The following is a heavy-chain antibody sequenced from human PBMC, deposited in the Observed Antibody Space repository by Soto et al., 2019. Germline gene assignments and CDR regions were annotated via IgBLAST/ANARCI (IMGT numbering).Heavy chain of an antibody. D-gene: IGHD3-10*01. CDR1: VGSISSYY. CDR3: ARDRKADYYGSGSYYSNWFDP. Sequence: PSETLSLTCTVSVGSISSYYWSWIRQPPGKGLEWIGYIYYSGSTNYNPSLKSRVTISVDTSKNQFSLKLSSVTAADTAVYYCARDRKADYYGSGSYYSNWFDPWGQGTLVTVSS. V-gene: IGHV4-59*01. J-gene: IGHJ5*02. CDR2: IYYSGST.